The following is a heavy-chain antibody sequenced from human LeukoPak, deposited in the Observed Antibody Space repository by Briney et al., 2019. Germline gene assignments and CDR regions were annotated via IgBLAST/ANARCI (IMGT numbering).Heavy chain of an antibody. V-gene: IGHV3-33*01. CDR3: ARDLAIADVDYYYGMDV. CDR2: IWYDGSNK. Sequence: GRSLRLSCAASGFTFSSYGMHWVRQAPGKGLEWVAVIWYDGSNKYYADSVKGRFTISRDNSKNTLYLQMNSLRAEDTAVYYCARDLAIADVDYYYGMDVWGQGTTVTVSS. CDR1: GFTFSSYG. D-gene: IGHD6-13*01. J-gene: IGHJ6*02.